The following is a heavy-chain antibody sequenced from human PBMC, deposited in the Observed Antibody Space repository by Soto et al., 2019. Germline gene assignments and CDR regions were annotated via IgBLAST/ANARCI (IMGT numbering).Heavy chain of an antibody. CDR3: ARGVTAGVDY. J-gene: IGHJ4*02. CDR2: MEPSSGRT. V-gene: IGHV1-8*01. D-gene: IGHD1-26*01. Sequence: ASVKVSCKASGYSFTGLDINWVRQTTGQGLEWMGWMEPSSGRTGYAQKFQGRVTMTRDTSINTAYMELSSLTSDDTAFYYCARGVTAGVDYWGQGTLGTVS. CDR1: GYSFTGLD.